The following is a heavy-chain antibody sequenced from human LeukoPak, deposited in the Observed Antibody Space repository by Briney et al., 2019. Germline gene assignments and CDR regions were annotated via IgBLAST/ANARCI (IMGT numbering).Heavy chain of an antibody. CDR1: GFTFSSAW. V-gene: IGHV3-7*01. J-gene: IGHJ4*02. CDR3: TSANYGPAY. CDR2: VNQDGSGK. Sequence: GGSLRLSCAASGFTFSSAWMSWVRQAPGKGLEWVANVNQDGSGKYYVDSVKGRFTISKDNAKNSLYLQMNSLRAEDTAVYYCTSANYGPAYWGQGTLVTVSS. D-gene: IGHD5-24*01.